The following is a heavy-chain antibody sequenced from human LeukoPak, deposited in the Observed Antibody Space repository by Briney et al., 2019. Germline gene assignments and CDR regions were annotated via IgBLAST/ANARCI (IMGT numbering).Heavy chain of an antibody. Sequence: GGSLRLSCAASGFTFSSYSMNWVRQAPGKRLAWVSYISSSSSTIYYADSVKGRFTISRDNAKNSLYLQMDSLRAEDTAVYYCASQQWLVPPFDYWGQGTLVTVSS. V-gene: IGHV3-48*01. J-gene: IGHJ4*02. CDR2: ISSSSSTI. CDR3: ASQQWLVPPFDY. D-gene: IGHD6-19*01. CDR1: GFTFSSYS.